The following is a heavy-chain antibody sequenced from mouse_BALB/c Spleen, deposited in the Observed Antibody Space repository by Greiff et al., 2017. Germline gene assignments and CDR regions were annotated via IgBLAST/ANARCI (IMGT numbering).Heavy chain of an antibody. CDR3: ASLITTGYAMDY. J-gene: IGHJ4*01. D-gene: IGHD1-2*01. CDR2: ISSGGSYT. V-gene: IGHV5-6*01. Sequence: EVMLVESGGDLVKPGGSLKLSCAASGFTFSSYGMSWVRQTPDKRLEWVATISSGGSYTYYPDSVKGRFTISRDNAKNTLYLQMSSLKSEDTAMYYCASLITTGYAMDYWGQGTSVTVSS. CDR1: GFTFSSYG.